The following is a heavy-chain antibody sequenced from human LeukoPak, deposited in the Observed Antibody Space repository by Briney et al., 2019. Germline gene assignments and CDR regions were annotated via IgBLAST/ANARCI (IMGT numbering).Heavy chain of an antibody. J-gene: IGHJ4*02. V-gene: IGHV3-23*01. Sequence: GGSLRLSCGASGFTFSNYAMNWVRQVPGKGLEWLSGISRRGDTTYYTDSVKGRFTISRDNSNNTLYLQMNTLRADDTAVYYCAKDPRIAAAGIFDYWGQGTLVTVSS. CDR1: GFTFSNYA. D-gene: IGHD6-13*01. CDR3: AKDPRIAAAGIFDY. CDR2: ISRRGDTT.